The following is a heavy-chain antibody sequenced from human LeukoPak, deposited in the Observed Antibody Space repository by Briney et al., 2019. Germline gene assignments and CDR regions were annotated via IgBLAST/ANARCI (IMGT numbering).Heavy chain of an antibody. V-gene: IGHV4-34*01. J-gene: IGHJ4*02. D-gene: IGHD1-7*01. CDR2: INHSGST. Sequence: PSETLSLTCAVYGGSFSGYYWSWIRQPPGKGLEWIGEINHSGSTNYNPSLKSRVTISVDTSKNQFSLKLSSVTAADTAVYYCARLYNWNYGPPSDYWGQGTLVTVSS. CDR1: GGSFSGYY. CDR3: ARLYNWNYGPPSDY.